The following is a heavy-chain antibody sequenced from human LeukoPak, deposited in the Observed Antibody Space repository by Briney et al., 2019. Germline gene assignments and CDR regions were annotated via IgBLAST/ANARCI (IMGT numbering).Heavy chain of an antibody. CDR1: GFTFSSYW. J-gene: IGHJ4*02. D-gene: IGHD4-17*01. Sequence: GSLRLSCAASGFTFSSYWMHWVRQAPGKGLVWVSRINSDGSSTSYADSVKGRFTISRDNAKNTLYLQMNSLRAEDTAVYYCARVGWTVTTFKGDDYWGRGTLVTVSS. CDR3: ARVGWTVTTFKGDDY. CDR2: INSDGSST. V-gene: IGHV3-74*01.